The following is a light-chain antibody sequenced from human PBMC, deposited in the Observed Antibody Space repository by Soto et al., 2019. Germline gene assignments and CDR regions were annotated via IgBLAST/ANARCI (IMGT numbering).Light chain of an antibody. Sequence: EIVLTQSPGTLSLSPGERATLSCRASQSIYINSLAWYQHKRGQAPRLLIYAATVRATSVPDRFNGSGSGTALALTLSRLEREDSAMYYCQQYGYSAFAFGPGTKLDVK. CDR1: QSIYINS. J-gene: IGKJ3*01. CDR2: AAT. V-gene: IGKV3-20*01. CDR3: QQYGYSAFA.